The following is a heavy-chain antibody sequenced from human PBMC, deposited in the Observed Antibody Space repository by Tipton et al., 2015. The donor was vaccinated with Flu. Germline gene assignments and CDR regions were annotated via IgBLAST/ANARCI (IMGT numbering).Heavy chain of an antibody. V-gene: IGHV4-61*02. D-gene: IGHD3-22*01. CDR3: ARVRSYYDSSGYYYAFDY. J-gene: IGHJ4*02. CDR2: IYTSGST. CDR1: GGSISSGSYY. Sequence: LRLSCTVSGGSISSGSYYWSWIRQPAGKGLEWIGRIYTSGSTNYNPSLKSRVTISVDTSKNQFSLKLSSVTAADTAVYYCARVRSYYDSSGYYYAFDYWGQGTLATVSS.